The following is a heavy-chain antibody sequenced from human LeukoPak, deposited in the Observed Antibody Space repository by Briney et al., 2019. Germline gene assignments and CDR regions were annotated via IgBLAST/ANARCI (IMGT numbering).Heavy chain of an antibody. CDR1: GGTFSSYA. D-gene: IGHD2-21*02. Sequence: ASVKVSCKASGGTFSSYAISWVRQAPGQGLEWMGGIIPIFGTANYAQKFQGRVTITADESTSTAYMELSSLRSEDTAVYYCARDHIITSGDFPTGDYWGQGTLVTVSS. J-gene: IGHJ4*02. CDR3: ARDHIITSGDFPTGDY. CDR2: IIPIFGTA. V-gene: IGHV1-69*13.